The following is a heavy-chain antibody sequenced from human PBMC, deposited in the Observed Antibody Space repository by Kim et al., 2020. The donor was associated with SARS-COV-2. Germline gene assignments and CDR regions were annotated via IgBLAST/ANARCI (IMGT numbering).Heavy chain of an antibody. V-gene: IGHV2-5*02. Sequence: SGPTLVNPTQTLTLTCTFSGFSLSTSGVGVGWIRQPPGKALEWLALIYWDDDTRYSPSLKSRLTITKDTSKNQVVLTMTNMDPVDKATYYCAHLGDSSGYYNDGMDVWGQGTTVTVSS. J-gene: IGHJ6*02. CDR3: AHLGDSSGYYNDGMDV. CDR2: IYWDDDT. CDR1: GFSLSTSGVG. D-gene: IGHD3-22*01.